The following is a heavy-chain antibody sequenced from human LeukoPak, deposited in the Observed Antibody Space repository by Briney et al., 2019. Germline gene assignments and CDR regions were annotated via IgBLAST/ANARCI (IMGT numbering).Heavy chain of an antibody. J-gene: IGHJ4*02. V-gene: IGHV3-21*01. CDR2: ISSSSSYI. Sequence: GGSLRLSCAASGFTFSSYGMHWVRQAPGKGLEWVSSISSSSSYIYYADSVKGRFTISRDNAKNSLYLQMNSLRAEDTAVYYCASLVMITFGKDYWGQGTLVTVSS. CDR1: GFTFSSYG. D-gene: IGHD3-16*01. CDR3: ASLVMITFGKDY.